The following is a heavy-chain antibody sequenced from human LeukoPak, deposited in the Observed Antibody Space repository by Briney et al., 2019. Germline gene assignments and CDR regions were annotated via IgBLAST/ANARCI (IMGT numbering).Heavy chain of an antibody. CDR2: IIPIFGTA. CDR3: ARPPSYYDSSGSDAFDI. V-gene: IGHV1-69*05. Sequence: SVKVSCKASGYTFASYGISWVRQAPGQGLEWMGRIIPIFGTANYAQKFQGRVTITTDESTSTAYMELSSLRSEDTAVYYCARPPSYYDSSGSDAFDIWGQGTMVTVSS. J-gene: IGHJ3*02. CDR1: GYTFASYG. D-gene: IGHD3-22*01.